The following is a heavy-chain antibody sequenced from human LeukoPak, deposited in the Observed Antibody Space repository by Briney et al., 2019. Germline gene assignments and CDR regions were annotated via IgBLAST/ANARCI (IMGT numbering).Heavy chain of an antibody. CDR2: IYPNSGGT. J-gene: IGHJ6*03. CDR3: ARVPLSPGYHSASYYYYYYMDV. CDR1: GCTFTGYY. D-gene: IGHD3-9*01. V-gene: IGHV1-2*02. Sequence: VASVKVSCKASGCTFTGYYMHWVRQAPGQGLEWMEWIYPNSGGTNYAQKFQGRVTMTRDTSISTAYMELSRLRSDDTAVYYCARVPLSPGYHSASYYYYYYMDVWGKGTTVTVSS.